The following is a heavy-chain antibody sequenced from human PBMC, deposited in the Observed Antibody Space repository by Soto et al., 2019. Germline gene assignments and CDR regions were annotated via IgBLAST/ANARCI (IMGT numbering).Heavy chain of an antibody. CDR3: AIDLWWYTH. V-gene: IGHV3-23*01. CDR2: ISGGGSGA. J-gene: IGHJ4*02. D-gene: IGHD2-15*01. Sequence: EVQLLESGGGLVQPGGFLRLSCTASGFTFSDHAMTWVRQAPGKGLEWLSGISGGGSGAYYADSVKGRFTVSRANSNNTLFLQMDSLRVEDTAVYYCAIDLWWYTHWGQGTLVTVSS. CDR1: GFTFSDHA.